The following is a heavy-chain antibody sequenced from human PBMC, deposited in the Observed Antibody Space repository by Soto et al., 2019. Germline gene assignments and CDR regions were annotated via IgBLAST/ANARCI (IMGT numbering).Heavy chain of an antibody. CDR3: AKAPGVATIRSNFDH. J-gene: IGHJ4*02. D-gene: IGHD5-12*01. CDR1: GLTFRSHA. V-gene: IGHV3-23*01. CDR2: ISGGGGTT. Sequence: EVQLLESGGGLVQPGGSLRLSCAASGLTFRSHAMSWVRQAPGQGLEWVSGISGGGGTTYYPDSVRGRFTISRDNSKNTVFLQIARLRADDTAVYYCAKAPGVATIRSNFDHWGQGTLVTVSS.